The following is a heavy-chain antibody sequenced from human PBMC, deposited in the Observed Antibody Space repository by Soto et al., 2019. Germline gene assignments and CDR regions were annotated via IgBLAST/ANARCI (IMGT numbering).Heavy chain of an antibody. V-gene: IGHV2-5*02. J-gene: IGHJ4*02. CDR3: AHSRTWSFGY. D-gene: IGHD3-10*01. CDR1: GFSLSTSGMS. CDR2: IFWDDGK. Sequence: SGPTLVNPTQTLTLTCTVSGFSLSTSGMSVGWIRQPPGKALEWLALIFWDDGKHYSPSLKSRLTITKDTSKNQVVLTMTSMDPMDTATYYCAHSRTWSFGYWGQGTLVTVSS.